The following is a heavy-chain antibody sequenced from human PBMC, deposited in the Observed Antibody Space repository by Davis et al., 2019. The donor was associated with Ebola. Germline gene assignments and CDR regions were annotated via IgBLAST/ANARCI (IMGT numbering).Heavy chain of an antibody. CDR1: GYTFTGYY. Sequence: ASVKVSCKASGYTFTGYYMHWVRQAPGQGLEWMGWINPNSGGTNYAQKFQGRVTMTRDTSISTAYMELSRLRSDDTAVYYCASFDVVVVAATQLQAPPVWGQGTTVTVSS. CDR3: ASFDVVVVAATQLQAPPV. V-gene: IGHV1-2*02. CDR2: INPNSGGT. D-gene: IGHD2-15*01. J-gene: IGHJ6*02.